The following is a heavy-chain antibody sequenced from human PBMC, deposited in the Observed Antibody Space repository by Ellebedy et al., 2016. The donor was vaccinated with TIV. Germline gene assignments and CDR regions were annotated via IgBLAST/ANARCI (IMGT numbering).Heavy chain of an antibody. D-gene: IGHD2-2*01. Sequence: GGSLRLSXAASGFTFSSYAMSWVRQAPGKGLEWVSAISGSGGSTYYADSVKGLFTISRDNSKNTLYLQMNSLRAEDTAVYYCAKVGSSTSCLDYWGQGTLVTVSS. CDR3: AKVGSSTSCLDY. V-gene: IGHV3-23*01. J-gene: IGHJ4*02. CDR1: GFTFSSYA. CDR2: ISGSGGST.